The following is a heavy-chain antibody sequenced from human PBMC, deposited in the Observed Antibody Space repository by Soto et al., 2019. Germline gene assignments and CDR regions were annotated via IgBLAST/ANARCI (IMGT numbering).Heavy chain of an antibody. D-gene: IGHD2-8*01. CDR3: VRGGSCTNGVCSVFDY. J-gene: IGHJ4*02. CDR2: ITYSRST. V-gene: IGHV4-31*03. Sequence: SETLSLTCTVSGGSVSSVGYYWSWIRQHPGKGLEWIGYITYSRSTYYNPSLESRVTMSADTSKNQFSLKLSSVTAADTAVYFCVRGGSCTNGVCSVFDYWGQGTLVTVSS. CDR1: GGSVSSVGYY.